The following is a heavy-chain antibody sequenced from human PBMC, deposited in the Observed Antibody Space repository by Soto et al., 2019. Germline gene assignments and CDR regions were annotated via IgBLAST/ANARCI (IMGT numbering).Heavy chain of an antibody. CDR2: INPKTAAT. Sequence: VASVKVSCKASGYTFSDYFIQWLRQAPGQGLEWVAWINPKTAATNYAKKFQDRVTLTSDTSFSTAYLELLRLRPDDTALYHCARVKWGLDYCSGMDVWGQGTAVTVSS. CDR3: ARVKWGLDYCSGMDV. D-gene: IGHD1-26*01. J-gene: IGHJ6*02. V-gene: IGHV1-2*02. CDR1: GYTFSDYF.